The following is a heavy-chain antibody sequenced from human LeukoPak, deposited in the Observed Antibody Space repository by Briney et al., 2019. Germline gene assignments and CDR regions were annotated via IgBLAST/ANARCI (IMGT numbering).Heavy chain of an antibody. Sequence: SETLSLTRTVSGGSIRNYYWNWIRQPAGKGLQWIGHISTSGSTNYSPSLKSRVTMSIDTTKNQFSLNLSSVTAADTAVYYCARGASGSSLSGFDIWGQGTMVTVSS. V-gene: IGHV4-4*07. D-gene: IGHD1-26*01. CDR1: GGSIRNYY. J-gene: IGHJ3*02. CDR2: ISTSGST. CDR3: ARGASGSSLSGFDI.